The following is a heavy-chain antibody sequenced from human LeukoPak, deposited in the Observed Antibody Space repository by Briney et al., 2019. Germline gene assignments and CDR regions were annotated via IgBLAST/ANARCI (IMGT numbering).Heavy chain of an antibody. Sequence: SGGSLRLSCAASGFTFTSYAMSWVRQAPGKGLEWVSSISGSGGSTYYADSVKGRFTIPRDNSKNTLYLQMNSLRAEDTAVYYCAKDLPNPGTSRHFQYWGQGNLVTVSS. CDR1: GFTFTSYA. CDR2: ISGSGGST. V-gene: IGHV3-23*01. J-gene: IGHJ1*01. CDR3: AKDLPNPGTSRHFQY. D-gene: IGHD2-8*01.